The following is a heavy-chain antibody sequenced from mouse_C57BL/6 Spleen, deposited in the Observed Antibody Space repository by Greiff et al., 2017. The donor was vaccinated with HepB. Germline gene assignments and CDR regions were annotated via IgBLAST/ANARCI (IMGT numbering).Heavy chain of an antibody. J-gene: IGHJ2*01. CDR1: GYTFTSYW. D-gene: IGHD2-12*01. CDR2: IDPSDSYT. CDR3: AKERKTYVGATFDY. Sequence: VQLQQPGAELVMPGASVKLSCKASGYTFTSYWMHWVKQRPGQGLEWIGGIDPSDSYTTYNHKFKGKSTLTVVKSSNTAYMELSILTSEDSAVYYCAKERKTYVGATFDYWGQGTTLTVSS. V-gene: IGHV1-69*01.